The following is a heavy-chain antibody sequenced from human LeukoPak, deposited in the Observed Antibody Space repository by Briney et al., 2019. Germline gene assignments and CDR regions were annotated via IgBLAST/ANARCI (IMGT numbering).Heavy chain of an antibody. CDR3: ARGLGDHYSSKHWYYFDY. CDR1: GFTVSSNY. J-gene: IGHJ4*02. CDR2: IYSSGNT. Sequence: PGGSLRLSFAASGFTVSSNYMNWVRQAPGKGLEWVSIIYSSGNTYYADSVRGRFTISRDDSKNTLYLQMSSLRAEDTAVYYCARGLGDHYSSKHWYYFDYWGQGTLVTVSS. D-gene: IGHD6-13*01. V-gene: IGHV3-53*01.